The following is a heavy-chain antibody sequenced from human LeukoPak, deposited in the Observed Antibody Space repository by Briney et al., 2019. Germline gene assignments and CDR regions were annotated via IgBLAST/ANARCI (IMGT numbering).Heavy chain of an antibody. J-gene: IGHJ2*01. D-gene: IGHD6-13*01. CDR2: IYYSGST. CDR3: ARAAARTWYFDL. Sequence: SETLSLTCTVSGGSISSYYWSWIRQPPGKGLEWIGYIYYSGSTNYNPSLKSRVTISVDTSNNQFSLKLSSVTAADTAVYYCARAAARTWYFDLWGRGTLVTVSS. CDR1: GGSISSYY. V-gene: IGHV4-59*01.